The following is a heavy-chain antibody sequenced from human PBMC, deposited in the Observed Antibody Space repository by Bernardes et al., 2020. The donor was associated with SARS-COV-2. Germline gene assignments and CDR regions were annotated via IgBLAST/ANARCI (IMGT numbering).Heavy chain of an antibody. Sequence: GGSLRLSCAASGFTFSSYGMHWVRQAPGKGLEWVAIISNDGSNKYYAESVKGRFTISRDNSKNTLYLQMNSLRAEDTAVYYCARGQRFGELLCPLHYFDYWSQGTLVTVSS. CDR2: ISNDGSNK. J-gene: IGHJ4*02. V-gene: IGHV3-30*03. D-gene: IGHD3-10*01. CDR3: ARGQRFGELLCPLHYFDY. CDR1: GFTFSSYG.